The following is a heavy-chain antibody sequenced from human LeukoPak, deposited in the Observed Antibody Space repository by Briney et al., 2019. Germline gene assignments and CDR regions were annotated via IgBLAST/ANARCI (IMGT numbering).Heavy chain of an antibody. D-gene: IGHD1-26*01. CDR3: AREGPNSGSYLQY. Sequence: EASVKVSCKASGYTFTGYYMHWVRQAPGQGLEWMGWINPNSGGTNYAQKFQGRVTMTRDTSISTAYMELSRLRSDDTAVYYCAREGPNSGSYLQYWGQGTLVTVSS. CDR1: GYTFTGYY. V-gene: IGHV1-2*02. J-gene: IGHJ4*02. CDR2: INPNSGGT.